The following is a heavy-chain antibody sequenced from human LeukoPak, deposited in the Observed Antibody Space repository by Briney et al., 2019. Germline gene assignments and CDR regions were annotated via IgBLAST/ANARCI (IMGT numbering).Heavy chain of an antibody. CDR2: IYYSGST. CDR1: GGSISSGDYY. D-gene: IGHD6-6*01. J-gene: IGHJ6*03. Sequence: ASQTLSLTCTGSGGSISSGDYYWSWIRQPPGKGLEWIGYIYYSGSTYYNPSLKSRVTISVDTSKNQFSLKLSSVTAADTAVYYCAVRSSSSPFYYYYYMDVWGKGITVTVSS. CDR3: AVRSSSSPFYYYYYMDV. V-gene: IGHV4-30-4*08.